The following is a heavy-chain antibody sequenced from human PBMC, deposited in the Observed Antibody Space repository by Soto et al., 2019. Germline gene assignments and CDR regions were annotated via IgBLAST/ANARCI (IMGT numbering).Heavy chain of an antibody. CDR1: GFTFSSYG. V-gene: IGHV3-33*01. CDR2: IWYDGSNK. Sequence: ESGGGVVQPGRSLRLSCAASGFTFSSYGMHWVRQAPGKGLEWVAVIWYDGSNKYYADSVKGRFTISRDNSKNTLYLQMNSLRAEDTAVYYCARGAYYDILTGYSTPPNFDYWGQGTLVTVSS. CDR3: ARGAYYDILTGYSTPPNFDY. D-gene: IGHD3-9*01. J-gene: IGHJ4*02.